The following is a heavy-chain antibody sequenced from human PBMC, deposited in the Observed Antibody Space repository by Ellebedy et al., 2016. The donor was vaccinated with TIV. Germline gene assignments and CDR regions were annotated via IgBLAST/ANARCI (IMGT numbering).Heavy chain of an antibody. CDR1: GGTFSSYA. CDR3: ARERVTGYFDY. Sequence: AASVKVSCKASGGTFSSYAISWVRQAPGQGLEWMGRIIPILGIANYAQKFQGRVTITSDTSASIAYMELSSLSSEDTAVYYCARERVTGYFDYWGQGTLVTVSS. V-gene: IGHV1-69*04. D-gene: IGHD1-14*01. J-gene: IGHJ4*02. CDR2: IIPILGIA.